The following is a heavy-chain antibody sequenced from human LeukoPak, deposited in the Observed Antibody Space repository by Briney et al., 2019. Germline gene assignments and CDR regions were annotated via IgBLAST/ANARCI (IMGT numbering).Heavy chain of an antibody. Sequence: WGYLRLYCAASGFTFSSYWMSWVRQAPGKGLEWVTNIKQDGSEKYYVDSVKGRFTISRDNTKNSLYLQMNSLRAEDTAVYYCARLKQWLVRDYYYYGMDVWGQGTTVTVSS. J-gene: IGHJ6*02. CDR3: ARLKQWLVRDYYYYGMDV. CDR2: IKQDGSEK. CDR1: GFTFSSYW. D-gene: IGHD6-19*01. V-gene: IGHV3-7*01.